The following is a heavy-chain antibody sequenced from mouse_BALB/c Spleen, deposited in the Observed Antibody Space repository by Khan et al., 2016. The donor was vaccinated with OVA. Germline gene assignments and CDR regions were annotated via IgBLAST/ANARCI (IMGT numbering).Heavy chain of an antibody. V-gene: IGHV5-9-3*01. J-gene: IGHJ4*01. D-gene: IGHD2-2*01. CDR1: GFTFSSFA. Sequence: QLKESGGGVVKPGGSLKLSCSASGFTFSSFAMSWVRQTPEKRLEWVATISTGGHYTFYPDSVKGRFTISRDNARNTLYLQMSSLRSEDTAMYYCARSLVDYYAMDYWGQGTSVTVSS. CDR3: ARSLVDYYAMDY. CDR2: ISTGGHYT.